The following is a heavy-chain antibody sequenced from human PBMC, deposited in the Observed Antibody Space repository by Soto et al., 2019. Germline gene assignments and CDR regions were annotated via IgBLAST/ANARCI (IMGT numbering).Heavy chain of an antibody. CDR2: ISGGGGNT. Sequence: EVQLLESGGGLLQPGGSLRLSCAASGFPFSNYARGWVRQTPGKGLEWVSTISGGGGNTYYPDSVKGRFTISRDNSKDTVYLQMNSLRAEDTAIYYCAKERLGRGADYWGQGALVTVTS. CDR3: AKERLGRGADY. V-gene: IGHV3-23*01. CDR1: GFPFSNYA. J-gene: IGHJ4*02.